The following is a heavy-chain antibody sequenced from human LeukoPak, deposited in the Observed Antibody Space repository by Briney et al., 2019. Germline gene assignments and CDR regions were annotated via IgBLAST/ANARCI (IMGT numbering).Heavy chain of an antibody. D-gene: IGHD6-19*01. J-gene: IGHJ6*02. Sequence: GGSLRLSCAASGFTFSDYSMNWVRQAPGKGLEWVSVIYTGGSTYYADSVKGRFTISRDNSKNTLYLQMNSLRAEDTAVYYCARDAGWYYYYYGMDVWGQGTTVTVSS. V-gene: IGHV3-66*01. CDR1: GFTFSDYS. CDR2: IYTGGST. CDR3: ARDAGWYYYYYGMDV.